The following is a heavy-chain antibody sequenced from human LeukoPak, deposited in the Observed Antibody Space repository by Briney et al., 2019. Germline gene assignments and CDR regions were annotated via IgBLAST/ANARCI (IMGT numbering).Heavy chain of an antibody. CDR3: ASLTTAEAFDI. CDR2: IYYSGSA. D-gene: IGHD3-22*01. CDR1: GYSISSGYY. V-gene: IGHV4-38-2*02. Sequence: SETLSLTCTVSGYSISSGYYWGWIRLPPGKGLEWIGSIYYSGSAYDNPSLKSRVIMSVDTSKNQFSLKLSSVTAADTAVYYCASLTTAEAFDIWGQGTMVTVSS. J-gene: IGHJ3*02.